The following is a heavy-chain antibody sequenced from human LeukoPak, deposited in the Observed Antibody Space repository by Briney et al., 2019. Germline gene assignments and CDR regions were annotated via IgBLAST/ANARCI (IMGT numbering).Heavy chain of an antibody. CDR1: GFTFSSYA. CDR2: ISGSGGSP. D-gene: IGHD5-18*01. Sequence: GGSLRLPCAASGFTFSSYAMSWVRQAPGKGLEWVSAISGSGGSPYYADSVKGRFTISRDNSKNTLYLQMNSLRAEDTAVYYCAKADGAMGVNDAFDIWGQGTMVTVSS. CDR3: AKADGAMGVNDAFDI. V-gene: IGHV3-23*01. J-gene: IGHJ3*02.